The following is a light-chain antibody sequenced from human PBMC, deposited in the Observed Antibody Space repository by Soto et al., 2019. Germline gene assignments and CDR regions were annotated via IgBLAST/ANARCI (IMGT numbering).Light chain of an antibody. J-gene: IGLJ3*02. CDR3: SSFTGSTTWV. V-gene: IGLV2-14*03. CDR1: NSDVGGYDY. Sequence: QSALTQPASVSGSPGQSITISCTGTNSDVGGYDYVSWYQQHPGKAPKLLIYDVSKRPSGLSSRFSGSKSGNTASLTISGLLAEDEADYYCSSFTGSTTWVFGGGTKLTVL. CDR2: DVS.